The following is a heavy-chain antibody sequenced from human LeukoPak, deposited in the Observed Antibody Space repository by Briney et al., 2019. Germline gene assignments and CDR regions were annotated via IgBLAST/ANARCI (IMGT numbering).Heavy chain of an antibody. J-gene: IGHJ6*02. CDR1: GGSVSSDIYY. CDR2: VYYSGST. D-gene: IGHD6-13*01. CDR3: ARERIAAAGNYYYYGMDV. V-gene: IGHV4-61*01. Sequence: SETLSLTCTVSGGSVSSDIYYWSWIRQPPGEGLEWIGYVYYSGSTNYNPSLKSRVTVSVDTSKNQFSLKLTSVTAADTAVYYCARERIAAAGNYYYYGMDVWGQGTTVTVAS.